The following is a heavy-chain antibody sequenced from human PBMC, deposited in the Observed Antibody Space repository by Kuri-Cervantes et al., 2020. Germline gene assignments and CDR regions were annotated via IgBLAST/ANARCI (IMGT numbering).Heavy chain of an antibody. Sequence: SVKVSCKASGGTFSSYATSWVRQAPGQGLEWMGGIIPIFGTANYAQKFQGRVTITADESTSTAYMELSRLRSDDTAVYYCARDRSSQLLRNWFDPWGQGTLVTVSS. J-gene: IGHJ5*02. CDR1: GGTFSSYA. V-gene: IGHV1-69*13. D-gene: IGHD2-2*01. CDR2: IIPIFGTA. CDR3: ARDRSSQLLRNWFDP.